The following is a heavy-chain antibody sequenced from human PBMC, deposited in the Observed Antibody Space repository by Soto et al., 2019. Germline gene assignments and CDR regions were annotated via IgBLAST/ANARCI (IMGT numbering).Heavy chain of an antibody. D-gene: IGHD3-10*01. J-gene: IGHJ4*02. Sequence: GASVKVSCKASGYTFTSYAMHWVRQAPGQGLEWMGWINPNSGGTNYAQKFQGRVTMTRNTSISTAYMELSSLRSEDTAVYYCARGGVFFFAAPTNPFDYWGQGTLVTVSS. V-gene: IGHV1-8*02. CDR1: GYTFTSYA. CDR3: ARGGVFFFAAPTNPFDY. CDR2: INPNSGGT.